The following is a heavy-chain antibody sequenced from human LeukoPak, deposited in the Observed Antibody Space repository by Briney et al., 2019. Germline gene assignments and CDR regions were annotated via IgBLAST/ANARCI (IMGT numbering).Heavy chain of an antibody. CDR3: AKGRGGYNL. CDR1: GFTFDDYA. J-gene: IGHJ4*02. CDR2: ISWNSGSI. D-gene: IGHD5-24*01. Sequence: GGSLRLSCAASGFTFDDYAMHWVRQAPGKGLEGVSGISWNSGSIGYADSVKGRFTISRDNAKNSLYLQMNSLRAEDTALYYCAKGRGGYNLWGQGTLVTVSS. V-gene: IGHV3-9*01.